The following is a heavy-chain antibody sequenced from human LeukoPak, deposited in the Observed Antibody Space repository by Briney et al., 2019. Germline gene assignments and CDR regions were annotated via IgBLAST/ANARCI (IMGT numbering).Heavy chain of an antibody. CDR3: ARALSGYNRGFDY. J-gene: IGHJ4*02. CDR2: IYYSGST. V-gene: IGHV4-39*07. D-gene: IGHD3-3*01. CDR1: GSSISSTSYY. Sequence: SETLSLTCSVSGSSISSTSYYWGWIRQPPGKGLEWIGSIYYSGSTYYNPSLKSRVTILIDTSKNQFSLKLNSVTAADTAVYFCARALSGYNRGFDYWGQGTLVTVSS.